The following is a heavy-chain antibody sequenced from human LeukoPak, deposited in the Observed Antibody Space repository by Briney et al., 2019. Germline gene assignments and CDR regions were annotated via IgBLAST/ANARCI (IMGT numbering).Heavy chain of an antibody. CDR1: GYTFTSYG. D-gene: IGHD2-21*02. V-gene: IGHV1-18*01. Sequence: ASVKVSCKASGYTFTSYGISWVRQAPGQGLEWMGWIGAYNGNTNYAPKLQGRVTMTTDTSTSTAYMELRSLRSDDTAVYYCARGPLAYCAGDCYHRFFDYWGQGTLITVSS. J-gene: IGHJ4*02. CDR2: IGAYNGNT. CDR3: ARGPLAYCAGDCYHRFFDY.